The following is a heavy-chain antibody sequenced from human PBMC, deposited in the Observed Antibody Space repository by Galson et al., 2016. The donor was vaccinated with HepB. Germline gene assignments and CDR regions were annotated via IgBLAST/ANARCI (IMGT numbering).Heavy chain of an antibody. Sequence: PALVKPTQTLTLTCTFSGFSISTSGVAVGWIRQPPGKALEWLALIYWDDDKRYSPSLKNRLTITKDTSKNQVVLTMTNMDPVDTGTYYCAYRPDYDSRGYSFLGGFDHWSPGTLVTVSS. D-gene: IGHD3-22*01. J-gene: IGHJ4*02. V-gene: IGHV2-5*02. CDR3: AYRPDYDSRGYSFLGGFDH. CDR1: GFSISTSGVA. CDR2: IYWDDDK.